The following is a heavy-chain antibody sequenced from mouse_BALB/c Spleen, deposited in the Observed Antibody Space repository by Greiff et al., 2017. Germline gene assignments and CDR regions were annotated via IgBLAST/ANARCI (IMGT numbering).Heavy chain of an antibody. CDR1: GLTLSSYG. V-gene: IGHV5-6*02. D-gene: IGHD1-1*01. CDR3: ARRGYGSSYDAMDY. CDR2: ISSGGSYT. J-gene: IGHJ4*01. Sequence: EVKLVESGGDLVKPGGSLKLSCAASGLTLSSYGMSWVRQTPDKRLEWVATISSGGSYTYYPDSVKGRFTISRDNAKNTLYLQMSSLKSEDTAMYYCARRGYGSSYDAMDYWGQGTSVTVSS.